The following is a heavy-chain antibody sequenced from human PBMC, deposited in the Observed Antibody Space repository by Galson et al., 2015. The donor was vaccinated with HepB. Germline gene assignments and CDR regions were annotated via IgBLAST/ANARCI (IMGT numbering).Heavy chain of an antibody. CDR2: INAGNGNT. V-gene: IGHV1-3*01. CDR3: ARTLYCSGGSCYFDYYFDY. D-gene: IGHD2-15*01. J-gene: IGHJ4*02. CDR1: GYTFTSYA. Sequence: SVKVSCKASGYTFTSYAMHWVRQAPGQRLEWMGWINAGNGNTKYSQKFQGRVTITRDTSASTAYMELSSLRSEDTAVYYCARTLYCSGGSCYFDYYFDYWGQGTLVTVSS.